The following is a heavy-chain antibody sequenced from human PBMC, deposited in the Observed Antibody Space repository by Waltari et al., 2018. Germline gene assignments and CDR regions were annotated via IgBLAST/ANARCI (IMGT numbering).Heavy chain of an antibody. CDR3: AKAPTVGSSPPDY. V-gene: IGHV3-23*03. D-gene: IGHD6-6*01. CDR1: GLTFSSYA. Sequence: EVQLLESGGGLVQPGGSLRLSCAASGLTFSSYAMYWVRQAPGKGLQWVSVIYSGGTTYYADSVKGRFTISRDNFKNTMYLQMNSLRAEDTAVYYCAKAPTVGSSPPDYWGQGTLVTVSS. CDR2: IYSGGTT. J-gene: IGHJ4*02.